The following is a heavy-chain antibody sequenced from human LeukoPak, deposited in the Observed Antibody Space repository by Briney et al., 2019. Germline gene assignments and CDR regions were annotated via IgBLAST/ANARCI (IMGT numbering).Heavy chain of an antibody. CDR2: IIPIFGTA. V-gene: IGHV1-69*05. J-gene: IGHJ5*02. D-gene: IGHD6-13*01. CDR3: ATHKSSSWRNNWFDP. CDR1: GYTFTGYY. Sequence: SMKVSCKASGYTFTGYYMHWVRQAPGQGLEWMGRIIPIFGTANYAQKFQGRVTITTDESTRTAYMALSSLRSEATAVYYCATHKSSSWRNNWFDPWGQGTLVTVSS.